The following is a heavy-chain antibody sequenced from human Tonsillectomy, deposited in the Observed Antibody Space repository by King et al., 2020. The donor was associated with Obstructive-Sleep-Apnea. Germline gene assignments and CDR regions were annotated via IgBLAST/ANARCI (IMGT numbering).Heavy chain of an antibody. D-gene: IGHD1-1*01. CDR1: GGTFSSYA. CDR3: ARDGELERRFDY. J-gene: IGHJ4*02. CDR2: IIPIFGTA. Sequence: QLVQSGAEVKKPGSSVKVSCKASGGTFSSYAISWVRQAPGQGLEWMGGIIPIFGTANYAQKFPGRVTITADESTSTAYMELSRLRSEDTAVYYCARDGELERRFDYWGQGTLVTVSS. V-gene: IGHV1-69*01.